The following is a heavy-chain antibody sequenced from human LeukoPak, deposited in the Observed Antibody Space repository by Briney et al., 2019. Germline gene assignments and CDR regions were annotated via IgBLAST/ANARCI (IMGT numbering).Heavy chain of an antibody. V-gene: IGHV3-74*01. CDR3: VSFYETY. CDR2: INGDGSWT. J-gene: IGHJ4*02. Sequence: GGSLRLSCAASGNYWMHWVRQALGKGLVWVSHINGDGSWTSYADSVKGRFTISKDNAKNTVYLQMNNLRAEDTAVYYCVSFYETYWGRGTLVTVSS. CDR1: GNYW. D-gene: IGHD2-2*01.